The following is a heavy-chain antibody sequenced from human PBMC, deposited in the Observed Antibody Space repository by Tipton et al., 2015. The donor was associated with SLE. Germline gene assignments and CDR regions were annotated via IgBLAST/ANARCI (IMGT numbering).Heavy chain of an antibody. CDR3: ARGGASVLIRNCYFDY. CDR2: IYYSGRT. CDR1: GGSISSSNYY. V-gene: IGHV4-39*07. D-gene: IGHD2-8*01. J-gene: IGHJ4*01. Sequence: LVKPTETLSLTCTVSGGSISSSNYYWGWIRQPPGKGLEWIGSIYYSGRTYYNPSLKSRVSISVDTSKNQFFLNLHSVTAADTAVYYCARGGASVLIRNCYFDYWGQGSLVTVSS.